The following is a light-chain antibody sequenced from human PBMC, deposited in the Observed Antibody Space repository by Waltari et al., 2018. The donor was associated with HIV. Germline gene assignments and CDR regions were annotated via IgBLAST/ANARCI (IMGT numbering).Light chain of an antibody. CDR2: VGTGGIVG. Sequence: QPVLTQPPSASASLGASVILTCTLSSGYSNYKVDWYQQRPGKGPRFVMRVGTGGIVGSKWDGIPDRFSVLGSGLNRYLTIKDIQEEDESDYHCGADHGSGSNFVRVFGGGTKLTVL. CDR3: GADHGSGSNFVRV. V-gene: IGLV9-49*01. CDR1: SGYSNYK. J-gene: IGLJ3*02.